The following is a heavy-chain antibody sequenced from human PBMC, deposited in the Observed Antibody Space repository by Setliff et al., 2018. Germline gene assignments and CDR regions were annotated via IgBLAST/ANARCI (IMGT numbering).Heavy chain of an antibody. CDR1: GASISSGTYY. D-gene: IGHD2-15*01. CDR3: ATSGLCSAGSCYSFDD. V-gene: IGHV4-39*01. Sequence: SETLSLTCTVSGASISSGTYYWAWIRQPPGKGLEWIGTLYDSGKTYYNPSLKSRVTISVDTSKNRFSLNLTSVTAADTAVYYCATSGLCSAGSCYSFDDWGQGALVTVSS. J-gene: IGHJ4*02. CDR2: LYDSGKT.